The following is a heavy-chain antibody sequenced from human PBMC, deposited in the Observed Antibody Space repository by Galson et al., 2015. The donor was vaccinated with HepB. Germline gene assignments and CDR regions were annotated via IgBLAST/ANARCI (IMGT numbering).Heavy chain of an antibody. V-gene: IGHV3-7*03. CDR1: GFTFSGYW. CDR3: ARDLAYDNSDYYYYCMDV. CDR2: IKQDGSEK. J-gene: IGHJ6*02. Sequence: SLRLSCAASGFTFSGYWMSWVRQAPGKGLEWVANIKQDGSEKYYVESVKGRFTISRDNAKNSLYLQMNSLRAEDTAVYYCARDLAYDNSDYYYYCMDVWGQGTTVTVSS. D-gene: IGHD3-22*01.